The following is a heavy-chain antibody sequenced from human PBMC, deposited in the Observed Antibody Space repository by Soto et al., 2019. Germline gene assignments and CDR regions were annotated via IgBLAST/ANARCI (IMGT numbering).Heavy chain of an antibody. CDR1: GYSFTGYW. D-gene: IGHD4-4*01. J-gene: IGHJ6*02. CDR3: ARLHTDTTFGAYYGMEV. CDR2: IYPGDSDT. Sequence: GESLKISCKGSGYSFTGYWIGWVRQMPGKGLEWMGIIYPGDSDTRYSPSFQGQVTISADKSISTAYLQWSSLKASDTAMYYCARLHTDTTFGAYYGMEVWGQGTTVTGSS. V-gene: IGHV5-51*01.